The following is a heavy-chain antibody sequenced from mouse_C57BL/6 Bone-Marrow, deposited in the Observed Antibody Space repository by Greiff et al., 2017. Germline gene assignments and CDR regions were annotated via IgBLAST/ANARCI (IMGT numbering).Heavy chain of an antibody. Sequence: EVQLVESGPGLVKPSQSLSLTCSVTGYSITSGYYWNWIRQFPGNKLEWMGYISYDGSNNYNPSLKNRISIPRDTSKNQFFLKLNSVTTEDTATYYCARDDYGSSPLYYDAMDYWCQGTSVTVSS. CDR2: ISYDGSN. CDR1: GYSITSGYY. J-gene: IGHJ4*01. V-gene: IGHV3-6*01. CDR3: ARDDYGSSPLYYDAMDY. D-gene: IGHD1-1*01.